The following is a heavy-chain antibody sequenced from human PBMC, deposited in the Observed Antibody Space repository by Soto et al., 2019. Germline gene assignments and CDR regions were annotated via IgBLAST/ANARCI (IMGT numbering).Heavy chain of an antibody. Sequence: EVQLVESGGGLSQPGGYLRLSCAASGFTVSSNSFTWVRQAPGKGLEWVSVIYSGGNVYYADSVKGRFTISRDNSKNTVYLQMTSLRAEDTAVYYWARPLTPVAGTPLHNWGQGALVTVSS. D-gene: IGHD6-19*01. CDR1: GFTVSSNS. J-gene: IGHJ4*02. CDR3: ARPLTPVAGTPLHN. V-gene: IGHV3-53*01. CDR2: IYSGGNV.